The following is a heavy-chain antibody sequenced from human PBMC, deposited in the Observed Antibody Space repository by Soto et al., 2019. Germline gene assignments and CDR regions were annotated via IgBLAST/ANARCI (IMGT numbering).Heavy chain of an antibody. CDR2: ISSSSSYI. D-gene: IGHD5-12*01. V-gene: IGHV3-21*01. CDR3: ASELPSIVATMMYDY. J-gene: IGHJ4*02. Sequence: GGSLRLSCAASGFTFSSYSMNWVRQAPGKGLEWVSSISSSSSYIYYADSVKGRFTISRDNAKNSLYLQMNSLRAEDTAVYYCASELPSIVATMMYDYWGQGTLVTVSS. CDR1: GFTFSSYS.